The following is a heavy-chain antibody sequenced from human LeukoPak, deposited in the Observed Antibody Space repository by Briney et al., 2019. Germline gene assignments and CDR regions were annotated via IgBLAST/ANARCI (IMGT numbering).Heavy chain of an antibody. J-gene: IGHJ6*02. CDR2: IIPILGIA. Sequence: EASVKVSCKASGGTFSSYAISWVRQAPGQGLEWMGRIIPILGIANYAQKFQDRVTITADKSTSTAYMELSSLRSEDTAVYYCAREVATIHYYGMVLWGQGTTVTVSS. V-gene: IGHV1-69*04. D-gene: IGHD5-12*01. CDR3: AREVATIHYYGMVL. CDR1: GGTFSSYA.